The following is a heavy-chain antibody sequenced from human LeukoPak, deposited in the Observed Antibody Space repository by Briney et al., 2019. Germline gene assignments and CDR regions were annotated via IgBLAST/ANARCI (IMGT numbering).Heavy chain of an antibody. CDR2: ISGSGGST. CDR1: GFTFSSYA. CDR3: ARKYSSGWYSFDY. J-gene: IGHJ4*02. D-gene: IGHD6-19*01. Sequence: GGSLRLSCAASGFTFSSYAMSWVRQAPGKGLEWVSTISGSGGSTYYADSVKGRFTISRDNSKNTLYLQMNSLRAEDTAVYYCARKYSSGWYSFDYWGQGTLVTVSS. V-gene: IGHV3-23*01.